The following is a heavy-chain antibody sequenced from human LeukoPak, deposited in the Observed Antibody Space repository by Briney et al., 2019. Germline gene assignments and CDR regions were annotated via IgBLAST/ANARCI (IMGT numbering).Heavy chain of an antibody. CDR1: GGSISSYY. D-gene: IGHD3-10*02. CDR2: IYTSGST. CDR3: ARHVRGRSRYFFDY. J-gene: IGHJ4*02. Sequence: SETLSLTCTVSGGSISSYYWSLIRQPPGKGLEWIGYIYTSGSTNYNPSLKSRVTISVDTSKNQFSLKLSSVTAADTAVYYCARHVRGRSRYFFDYWGQGTLVTVSS. V-gene: IGHV4-4*09.